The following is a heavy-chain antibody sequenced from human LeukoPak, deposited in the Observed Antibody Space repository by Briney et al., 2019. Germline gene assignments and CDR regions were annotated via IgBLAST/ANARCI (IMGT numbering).Heavy chain of an antibody. Sequence: RPSETLSLPCAVYGGSFSGYYWSWIRQPPGKGLEGIGEINHSGSTNYNPSLKSRVTISVDTSKNQFSLKLSSVTAADTAVYYCARGDSPGGIVVVPAAYNWFDPWGQGTLVTVSS. J-gene: IGHJ5*02. CDR3: ARGDSPGGIVVVPAAYNWFDP. V-gene: IGHV4-34*01. D-gene: IGHD2-2*01. CDR2: INHSGST. CDR1: GGSFSGYY.